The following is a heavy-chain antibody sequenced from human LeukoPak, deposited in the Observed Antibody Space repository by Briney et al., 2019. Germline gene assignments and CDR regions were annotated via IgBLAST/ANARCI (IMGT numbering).Heavy chain of an antibody. D-gene: IGHD3-16*01. CDR3: ARAATTFPPLFDP. J-gene: IGHJ5*02. CDR2: INSDGSST. Sequence: GGSLRLSCAASGFTFSSYWMHWVRQAPGKGLVWVSRINSDGSSTSYADSVKGRFTISRDNAKNTLYLQMNSLRAEDTAVYYCARAATTFPPLFDPWGQGTLVTVSS. V-gene: IGHV3-74*01. CDR1: GFTFSSYW.